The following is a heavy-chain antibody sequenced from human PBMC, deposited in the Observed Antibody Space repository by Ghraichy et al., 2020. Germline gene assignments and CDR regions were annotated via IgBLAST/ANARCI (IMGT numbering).Heavy chain of an antibody. J-gene: IGHJ4*02. CDR3: ARGQTSIAF. CDR1: GGSISPYY. V-gene: IGHV4-59*01. Sequence: SETLSLTCTVSGGSISPYYWSWIRQPPGKGLEWIAYIYYSGTTSYNPSLKSRVTVSVDTSKNQFSLKLTSLTAADTAVYYCARGQTSIAFWGQGTLVTVSS. D-gene: IGHD6-6*01. CDR2: IYYSGTT.